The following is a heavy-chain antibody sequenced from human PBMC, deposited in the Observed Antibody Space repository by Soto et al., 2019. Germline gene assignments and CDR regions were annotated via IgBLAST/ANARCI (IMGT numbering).Heavy chain of an antibody. CDR3: AAYCYTMTCTHFHGYS. D-gene: IGHD3-16*02. CDR2: IIQDESDK. Sequence: EVQLVESGGGLVQTGGSLRLSCAVSGFRFRDYWMSWVRQAPGKGLEWVANIIQDESDKYYVDSVKGRFTISRDNAKNALYLQMNSLRVEDTAVYYCAAYCYTMTCTHFHGYSWGQGTQVTVSS. V-gene: IGHV3-7*03. CDR1: GFRFRDYW. J-gene: IGHJ5*02.